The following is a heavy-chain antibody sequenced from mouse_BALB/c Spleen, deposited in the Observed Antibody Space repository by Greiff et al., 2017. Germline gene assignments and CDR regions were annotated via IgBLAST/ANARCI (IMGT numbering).Heavy chain of an antibody. V-gene: IGHV5-6-3*01. CDR3: ASDYYGYWFAY. D-gene: IGHD1-2*01. J-gene: IGHJ3*01. Sequence: EVQLVESGGGLVQPGGSLKLSCAASGFTFSSYGMSWVRQTPDKRLELVATINSNGGSTYYPDSVKGRFTISRDNAKNTLYLQMSSLKSEDTAMYYCASDYYGYWFAYWGQGTLVTVSA. CDR2: INSNGGST. CDR1: GFTFSSYG.